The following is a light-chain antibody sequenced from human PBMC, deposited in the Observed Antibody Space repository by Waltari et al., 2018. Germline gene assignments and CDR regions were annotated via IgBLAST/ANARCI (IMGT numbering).Light chain of an antibody. V-gene: IGKV3-20*01. CDR1: QSVSSSD. Sequence: EIVLTQSPGTLSLSPGERATFSCRASQSVSSSDLAWYQQRPGQAPRLLIYGASSRATAGPDRFSGSGSGTEFTLTISRLEPEDLAVYYCQQYGSSPITFGQGTRLEIK. CDR3: QQYGSSPIT. J-gene: IGKJ5*01. CDR2: GAS.